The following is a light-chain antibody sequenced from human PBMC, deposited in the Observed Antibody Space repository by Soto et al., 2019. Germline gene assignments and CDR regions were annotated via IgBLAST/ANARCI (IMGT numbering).Light chain of an antibody. CDR3: QQYYSTPRT. J-gene: IGKJ1*01. CDR1: QSVLYSSNNKNY. V-gene: IGKV4-1*01. CDR2: WAS. Sequence: DIVMTQSPDSLAVSLGERATINCKSSQSVLYSSNNKNYLAWYQQKPGQPPKLLIYWASTRESGVPDRFSGSGSGTDFTLTIRSLQAEDEEVYYCQQYYSTPRTFGQGTKVDIK.